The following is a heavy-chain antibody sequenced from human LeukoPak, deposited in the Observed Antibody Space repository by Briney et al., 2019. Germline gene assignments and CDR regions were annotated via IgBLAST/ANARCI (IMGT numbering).Heavy chain of an antibody. D-gene: IGHD6-19*01. J-gene: IGHJ4*02. CDR2: ISAYNGNT. Sequence: AASVKVSCKASGYTLTSNGISWVRQVPGQGLEWVGWISAYNGNTNYAQKFQGRVTMTTDTSTSAAYMELRSLRSDDTAVYYCARDQQWLDPARHGFDYWGQGTLVTVSS. CDR3: ARDQQWLDPARHGFDY. V-gene: IGHV1-18*01. CDR1: GYTLTSNG.